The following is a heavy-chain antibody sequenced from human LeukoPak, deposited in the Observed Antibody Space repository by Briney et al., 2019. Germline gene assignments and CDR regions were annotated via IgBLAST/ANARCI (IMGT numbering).Heavy chain of an antibody. D-gene: IGHD3-3*01. CDR3: ARTSHYDFWSGYYTDTQENYMDV. J-gene: IGHJ6*03. CDR1: GYTLTELS. Sequence: ASVKVSCKVSGYTLTELSMHWVRQAPGKGLEWMGGFDPEDGETIYAQKFQGRVTITADESTSTAYMELSSLRSEDTDVYYCARTSHYDFWSGYYTDTQENYMDVWGKGTTVTVSS. CDR2: FDPEDGET. V-gene: IGHV1-24*01.